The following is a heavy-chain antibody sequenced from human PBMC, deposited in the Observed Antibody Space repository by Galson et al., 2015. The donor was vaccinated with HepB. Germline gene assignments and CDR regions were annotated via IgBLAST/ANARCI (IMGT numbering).Heavy chain of an antibody. D-gene: IGHD2-2*01. CDR3: AGAGYCRSTYCFFAY. CDR1: GDSVSGNIVS. J-gene: IGHJ4*02. V-gene: IGHV6-1*01. Sequence: CAISGDSVSGNIVSWNWIRQSPSRGLEWLGRTYFRSKWYYDYAVSVKSRITINPDTSENQFSLQLHSVTPEDTAVYYCAGAGYCRSTYCFFAYWGQGTLVTGPS. CDR2: TYFRSKWYY.